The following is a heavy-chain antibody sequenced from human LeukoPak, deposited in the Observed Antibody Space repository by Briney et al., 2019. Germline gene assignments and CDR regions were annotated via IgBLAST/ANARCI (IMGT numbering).Heavy chain of an antibody. Sequence: ASVKVSCKASGYTFTSYGISWVRQAPGQGLEWMGWISAYNGNTNYAQKLQGRVTMTTDTSTSTAYMELRSLRSEDTALYYCARDDPGGGRDYDDYWGQGTLVTVSS. V-gene: IGHV1-18*01. J-gene: IGHJ4*02. D-gene: IGHD3-10*01. CDR3: ARDDPGGGRDYDDY. CDR2: ISAYNGNT. CDR1: GYTFTSYG.